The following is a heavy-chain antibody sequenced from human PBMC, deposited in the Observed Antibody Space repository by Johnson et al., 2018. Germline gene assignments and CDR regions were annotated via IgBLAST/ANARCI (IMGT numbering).Heavy chain of an antibody. J-gene: IGHJ4*02. CDR3: ARDGLRGWELFDY. CDR1: GFTFSSYS. V-gene: IGHV3-23*04. CDR2: ISGSGGST. D-gene: IGHD1-26*01. Sequence: VQLVQSGGGLVQPGGSLRLSCAASGFTFSSYSMNWVRQAPGKGLEWVSGISGSGGSTNYADSVKGRFTISRHNAKNTLYLQMNRLRAEDTAVYYCARDGLRGWELFDYWGQGTLVTVSS.